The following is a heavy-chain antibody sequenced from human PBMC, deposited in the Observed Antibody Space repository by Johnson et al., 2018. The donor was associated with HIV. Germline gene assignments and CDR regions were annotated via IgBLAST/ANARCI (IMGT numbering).Heavy chain of an antibody. CDR1: GFTFSSYA. V-gene: IGHV3-33*08. CDR2: IWYDGSNK. CDR3: ARGRIAARPHAFDI. J-gene: IGHJ3*02. Sequence: QVQLVESGGGLVQPGGSLRLSCAASGFTFSSYAMSWVRQAPGKGLEWVAVIWYDGSNKYYADSVKGRFTISRDNAKNSLYLQMNSLRAEDTALYYCARGRIAARPHAFDIWGQGTMVTVSS. D-gene: IGHD6-6*01.